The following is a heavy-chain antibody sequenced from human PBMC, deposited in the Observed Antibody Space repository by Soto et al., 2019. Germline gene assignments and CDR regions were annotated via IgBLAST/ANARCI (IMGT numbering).Heavy chain of an antibody. CDR2: MSGRGGST. Sequence: GGSLRLSCVVSGFTFNKSAMSWVRQAPGEGLEWVSAMSGRGGSTYYADSVKGRFTLSRDISKNTLFLEMSGLRAEDTAVYYCATEHDAYYLLDVWGQGTTVTVSS. V-gene: IGHV3-23*01. CDR1: GFTFNKSA. CDR3: ATEHDAYYLLDV. J-gene: IGHJ6*02.